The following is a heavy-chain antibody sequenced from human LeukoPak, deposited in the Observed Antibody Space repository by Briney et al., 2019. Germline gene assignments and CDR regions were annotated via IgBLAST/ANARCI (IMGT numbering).Heavy chain of an antibody. V-gene: IGHV4-59*01. D-gene: IGHD6-13*01. J-gene: IGHJ3*02. CDR1: GGSISSYY. CDR2: IYYSGST. Sequence: PSETLSLTCTVSGGSISSYYWSWIRQPPGKGLEWIGYIYYSGSTNYNPSLKSRVTISVDTSKNQFSLKLSSVTAADTAVYYCARELQQGAFDIWGQGTMVTVSS. CDR3: ARELQQGAFDI.